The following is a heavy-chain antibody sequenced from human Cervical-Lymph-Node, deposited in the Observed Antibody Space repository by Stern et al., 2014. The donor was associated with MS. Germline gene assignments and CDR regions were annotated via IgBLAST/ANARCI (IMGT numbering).Heavy chain of an antibody. Sequence: VQLEESGGEVKKPGASVKVSCKASGYTFTTYGINWVRPAPGQGLEWMGWISTFNGNTNYAPKVQGRVTMTTDTPTSTASMELRSLRSDDTAVYYCVRDEGYSYGRYWGQGTLVTVSS. CDR3: VRDEGYSYGRY. D-gene: IGHD5-18*01. J-gene: IGHJ4*02. CDR2: ISTFNGNT. CDR1: GYTFTTYG. V-gene: IGHV1-18*01.